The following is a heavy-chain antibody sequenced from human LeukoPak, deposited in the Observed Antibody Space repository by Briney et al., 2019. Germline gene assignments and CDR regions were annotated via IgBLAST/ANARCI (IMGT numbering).Heavy chain of an antibody. CDR1: GGSISSSNW. CDR3: ARDLSYCSSTTCYYNWFDP. V-gene: IGHV4-4*02. Sequence: PSETLSLTCAVSGGSISSSNWWSWVRQPPGKGLEWIGEIYHSGSTNYNPSLKSRVTISVDKSKNQFSLKLSSVTAADTAVYYCARDLSYCSSTTCYYNWFDPWGQGTLVAVSS. D-gene: IGHD2-2*01. J-gene: IGHJ5*02. CDR2: IYHSGST.